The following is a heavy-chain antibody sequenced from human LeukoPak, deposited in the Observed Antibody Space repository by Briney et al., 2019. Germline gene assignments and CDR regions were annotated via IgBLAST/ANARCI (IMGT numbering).Heavy chain of an antibody. J-gene: IGHJ4*02. CDR3: ARGGTYYGPFDY. Sequence: PGGSLRLSCAGSGFTFSDYSMNWVRQAPGKGLEWVSSISSIRSYIYYGDSVKGRFTISRDNAKNSLFLQMNNLRAEDTAVYYCARGGTYYGPFDYWGQGNLVTVSS. CDR2: ISSIRSYI. V-gene: IGHV3-21*01. D-gene: IGHD3-10*01. CDR1: GFTFSDYS.